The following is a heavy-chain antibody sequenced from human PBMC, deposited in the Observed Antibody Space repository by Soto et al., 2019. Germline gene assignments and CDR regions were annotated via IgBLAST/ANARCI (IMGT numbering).Heavy chain of an antibody. Sequence: QVQLVQSGAEVKKPGSSVKVSCKASGGTFSSYAISWVRQAPGQGLEWMGGIIPIFGTANYAQKFQGRVTITADESKSTAYMELSSLRSEDTAVYYCALGLIAVAGTGYYGMDVWGQGTTVTVSS. CDR1: GGTFSSYA. CDR3: ALGLIAVAGTGYYGMDV. D-gene: IGHD6-19*01. CDR2: IIPIFGTA. J-gene: IGHJ6*02. V-gene: IGHV1-69*12.